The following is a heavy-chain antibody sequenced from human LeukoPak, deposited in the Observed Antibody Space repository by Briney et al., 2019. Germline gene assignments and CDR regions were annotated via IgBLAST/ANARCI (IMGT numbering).Heavy chain of an antibody. CDR1: GGSISSYY. J-gene: IGHJ6*02. D-gene: IGHD3-3*01. CDR2: IYYSGST. CDR3: ARATTILSYGMDV. Sequence: SETLSLTCTVSGGSISSYYWSWIRQPPGKGLEWIGYIYYSGSTNYNPSLKSRVTISVDTSKNQFSLKLSSVTAADTAVYYCARATTILSYGMDVWGQGTTVTVSS. V-gene: IGHV4-59*01.